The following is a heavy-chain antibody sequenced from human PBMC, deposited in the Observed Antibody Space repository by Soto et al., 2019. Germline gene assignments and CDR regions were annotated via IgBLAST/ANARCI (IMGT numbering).Heavy chain of an antibody. CDR1: GYTFTSYG. CDR2: ISTYNGNT. V-gene: IGHV1-18*01. D-gene: IGHD6-6*01. CDR3: GRDLYPSVFYYGMDV. J-gene: IGHJ6*02. Sequence: QVQVMQSGAEVKKPGASVKVSCKASGYTFTSYGISWVRQAPGQGLEWRGWISTYNGNTNYAQKLQGRVSMTTDTSTRTAYMELRSLRSDETAVYYCGRDLYPSVFYYGMDVWGQGTTVTVSS.